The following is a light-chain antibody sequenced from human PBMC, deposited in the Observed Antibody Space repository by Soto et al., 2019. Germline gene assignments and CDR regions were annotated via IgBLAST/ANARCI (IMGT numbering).Light chain of an antibody. V-gene: IGKV1-5*03. CDR3: QQYHTYPPT. CDR2: KAS. Sequence: IQMTQSPSTLSASVGDRVTITCRASQSVSSGLAWYQHKPGKAPNLLIYKASSLESGVPSRFSGSESGTEFTLTIISLQPDDFATYFCQQYHTYPPTFGGGTKVGIK. J-gene: IGKJ4*01. CDR1: QSVSSG.